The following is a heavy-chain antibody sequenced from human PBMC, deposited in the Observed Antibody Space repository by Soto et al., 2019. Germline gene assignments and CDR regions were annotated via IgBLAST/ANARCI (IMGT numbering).Heavy chain of an antibody. CDR1: GGSISSGDYY. D-gene: IGHD3-10*01. V-gene: IGHV4-30-4*01. J-gene: IGHJ6*02. CDR2: IYYSGST. Sequence: SETLSLTCTVSGGSISSGDYYWSWIRQPPGKGLEWIGYIYYSGSTYYNPSLKSRVTISVDTSKNQFSLKLSSVTAADTAVYYCXRGDGSGSPWKDYGMDVWGQGTTVTVSS. CDR3: XRGDGSGSPWKDYGMDV.